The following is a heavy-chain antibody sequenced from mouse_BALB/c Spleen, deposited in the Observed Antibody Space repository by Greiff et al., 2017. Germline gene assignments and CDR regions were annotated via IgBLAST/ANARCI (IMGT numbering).Heavy chain of an antibody. V-gene: IGHV5-12-1*01. CDR2: ISSGGGST. CDR3: ARHTMVTTFAY. J-gene: IGHJ3*01. Sequence: EVQRVESGGGLVKPGGSLKLSCAASGFAFSSYDMSWVRQTPEKRLEWVAYISSGGGSTYYPDTVKGRFTISRDNAKNTLYLQMSSLKSEDTAMYYCARHTMVTTFAYWGQGTLVTVSA. D-gene: IGHD2-3*01. CDR1: GFAFSSYD.